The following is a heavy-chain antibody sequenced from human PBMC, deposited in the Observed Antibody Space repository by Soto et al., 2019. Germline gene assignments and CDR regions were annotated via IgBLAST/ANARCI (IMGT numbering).Heavy chain of an antibody. Sequence: QVQLVESVGGVVQPGRSLRVSCAASGITISNYFMYWVRQAPGKGLEWVAAISYDGSNKHYSDSVKGRFTISRDNSKNTLYLQMNSLRDEDTAVYYWVAGDQYYAMGVWGQGTTVGVAS. CDR3: VAGDQYYAMGV. V-gene: IGHV3-30-3*01. CDR1: GITISNYF. CDR2: ISYDGSNK. J-gene: IGHJ6*02. D-gene: IGHD2-15*01.